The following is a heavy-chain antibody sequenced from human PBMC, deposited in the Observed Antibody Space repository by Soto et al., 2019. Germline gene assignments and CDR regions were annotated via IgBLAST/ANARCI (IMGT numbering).Heavy chain of an antibody. Sequence: QVQLVQSGAEVKKPGASVTVSCKASGYTFTNNVISWVRQAPRQGLEWMGWMNPNSGNTGYAQKFQGRVTMTRNTSIRTAYIDLSSLSSDDTAVYYCARVMLGGHSYYWGQGTLVTVSS. J-gene: IGHJ4*02. CDR1: GYTFTNNV. D-gene: IGHD2-21*02. CDR3: ARVMLGGHSYY. V-gene: IGHV1-8*01. CDR2: MNPNSGNT.